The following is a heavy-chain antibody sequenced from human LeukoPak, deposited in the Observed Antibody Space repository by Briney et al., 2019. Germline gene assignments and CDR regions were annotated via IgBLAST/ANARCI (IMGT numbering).Heavy chain of an antibody. Sequence: GGSLRLSCAASGFTFSNYWMSWVRQAPGKGLEWVASIKQDGSEKYYVDSVKGRFTISRDNTKNSLYLQMNSLRAEDTAVYYCARGRYCISANCFYFDYWGQGTLVTVSS. CDR2: IKQDGSEK. CDR1: GFTFSNYW. CDR3: ARGRYCISANCFYFDY. V-gene: IGHV3-7*01. J-gene: IGHJ4*01. D-gene: IGHD2-2*01.